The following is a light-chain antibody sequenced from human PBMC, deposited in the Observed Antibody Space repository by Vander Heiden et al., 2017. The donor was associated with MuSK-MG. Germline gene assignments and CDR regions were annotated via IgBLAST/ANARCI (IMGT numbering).Light chain of an antibody. CDR1: QSMSSD. V-gene: IGKV3-15*01. CDR2: GAS. CDR3: QQYNNWPPFT. Sequence: EIVMTQSPDTLSVSPGERATLSCRASQSMSSDLAWYQQKPGQAPRLLMYGASTRATGIPARFSGSGSETEFTLNISSLQSGDSAVYYCQQYNNWPPFTFGQGTKLEV. J-gene: IGKJ2*01.